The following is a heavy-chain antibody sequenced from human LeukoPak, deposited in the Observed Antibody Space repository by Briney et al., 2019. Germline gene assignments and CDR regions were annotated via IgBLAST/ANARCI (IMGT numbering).Heavy chain of an antibody. J-gene: IGHJ6*03. D-gene: IGHD6-6*01. CDR3: ASLGSSSSYYYYYMDV. CDR1: GGTFSSYA. Sequence: SVKVSCKASGGTFSSYAISWVRQAPGQGLEWMGGIIPIFGTANYAQKFQGRVTITADKSTSTAYMELSSLRSEDTAVYYCASLGSSSSYYYYYMDVWGKGTTVTVSS. CDR2: IIPIFGTA. V-gene: IGHV1-69*06.